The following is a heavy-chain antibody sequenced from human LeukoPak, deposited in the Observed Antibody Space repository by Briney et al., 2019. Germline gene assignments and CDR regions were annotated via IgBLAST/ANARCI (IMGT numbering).Heavy chain of an antibody. CDR2: IYYSGST. V-gene: IGHV4-59*01. CDR1: GGSISSYY. J-gene: IGHJ4*02. D-gene: IGHD3-10*01. Sequence: SETLSLTCTVSGGSISSYYWSWIRQPPGKGLEWIGYIYYSGSTNYNPSLKSRVTISVDTSKNQFSLKLSSVTAADTAVYYCARPPTAHLGDLLWIDYWGQGTLVTVSS. CDR3: ARPPTAHLGDLLWIDY.